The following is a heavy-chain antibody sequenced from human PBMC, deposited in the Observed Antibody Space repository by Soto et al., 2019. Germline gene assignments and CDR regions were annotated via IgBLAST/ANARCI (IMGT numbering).Heavy chain of an antibody. Sequence: PSETLSLTCAVSGGSISSGGYSWSWIRQPPGKGLEWIGYIYHSGSTYYNPSLKSRVTISVDRSKNQFSLKLSSVTAADTAVYYCARTGSSSWYHHYGMDVWGQGTTVTV. CDR1: GGSISSGGYS. CDR3: ARTGSSSWYHHYGMDV. J-gene: IGHJ6*02. D-gene: IGHD6-13*01. V-gene: IGHV4-30-2*01. CDR2: IYHSGST.